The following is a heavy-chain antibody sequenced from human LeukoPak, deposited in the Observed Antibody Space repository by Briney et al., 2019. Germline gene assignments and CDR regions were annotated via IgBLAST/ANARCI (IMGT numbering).Heavy chain of an antibody. Sequence: PGGSLRLSCAASGFTFDDYGMSWVRQAPGKGLEWVSGINWNGGSTGYADSVKGRFTISRDNAKNSLYLQMNSLRAEDTALYYCARGSGSGNYYYYYMDVWGKGTTVTVSS. CDR2: INWNGGST. CDR1: GFTFDDYG. V-gene: IGHV3-20*04. J-gene: IGHJ6*03. CDR3: ARGSGSGNYYYYYMDV. D-gene: IGHD1-26*01.